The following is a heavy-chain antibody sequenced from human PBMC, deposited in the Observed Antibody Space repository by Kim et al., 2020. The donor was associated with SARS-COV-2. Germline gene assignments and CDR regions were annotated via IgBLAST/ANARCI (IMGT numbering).Heavy chain of an antibody. D-gene: IGHD3-10*01. Sequence: GGSLRLSCAASGFTFSSYAMSWVRQAPGKGLEWVSVIYSGGSSTYYADSVKGRFTISRDNSKNTLYLQMNSLRAEDTAVYYCAKGLYYYGSGSYFFGLTKNYYGMDVWGQGTTVTVSS. J-gene: IGHJ6*02. CDR2: IYSGGSST. CDR3: AKGLYYYGSGSYFFGLTKNYYGMDV. V-gene: IGHV3-23*03. CDR1: GFTFSSYA.